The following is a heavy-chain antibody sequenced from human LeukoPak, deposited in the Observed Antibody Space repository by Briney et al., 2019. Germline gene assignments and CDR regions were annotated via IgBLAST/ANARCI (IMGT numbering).Heavy chain of an antibody. V-gene: IGHV3-9*01. CDR3: AKDLPARA. CDR2: ISWNSGSI. Sequence: GGSLRLSCAASGFTFDDYAMHWVRQAPGKGLEWVSGISWNSGSIGYADSVKGRFTISRDNAKNSLYLQMNSLRAEDTALYYCAKDLPARAWGQGTLVTVSS. J-gene: IGHJ5*02. CDR1: GFTFDDYA.